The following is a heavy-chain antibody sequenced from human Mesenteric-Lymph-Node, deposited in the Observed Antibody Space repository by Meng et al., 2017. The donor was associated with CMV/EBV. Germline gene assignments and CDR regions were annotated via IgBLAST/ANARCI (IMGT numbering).Heavy chain of an antibody. J-gene: IGHJ6*02. CDR3: AGWFGEGYYYGMDV. CDR2: IYPGDSDT. V-gene: IGHV5-51*01. CDR1: GYSFTSYC. Sequence: GGSLRLFCKGSGYSFTSYCIGWVRQMPGKGLEWMGIIYPGDSDTIYSQSFQGQVTISADKTISTAYLQWSSLQTSDTAMYYCAGWFGEGYYYGMDVWGQGTTVTISS. D-gene: IGHD3-10*01.